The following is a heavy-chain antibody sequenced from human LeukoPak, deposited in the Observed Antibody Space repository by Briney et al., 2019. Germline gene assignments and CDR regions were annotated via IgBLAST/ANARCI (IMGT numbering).Heavy chain of an antibody. Sequence: KRGESLKISCQGSGYRFTTHWIAWVRPMPGKGLEWMRIIYPGDSDTRYSPSFQGQVTISADKSISTAYLQWSSLKASDTAMYYCARSGSMVTNWFDPWGQGTLVTVSS. CDR3: ARSGSMVTNWFDP. CDR1: GYRFTTHW. CDR2: IYPGDSDT. V-gene: IGHV5-51*01. J-gene: IGHJ5*02. D-gene: IGHD3-10*01.